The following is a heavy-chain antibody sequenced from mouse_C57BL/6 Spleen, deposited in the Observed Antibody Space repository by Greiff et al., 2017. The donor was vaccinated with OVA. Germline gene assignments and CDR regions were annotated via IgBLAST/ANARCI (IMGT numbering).Heavy chain of an antibody. Sequence: QVQLQQPGAELVKPGASVQLSCKASGYTFTSYWMHWVKQTPVHGLEWIGAIDPETGGTAYNQKFKGKAILTADKSSSTAYMELRSLTSEDSAVYYCTRPLITTVVATGYFDVWGTGTTVTVSS. CDR2: IDPETGGT. CDR1: GYTFTSYW. J-gene: IGHJ1*03. V-gene: IGHV1-15*01. D-gene: IGHD1-1*01. CDR3: TRPLITTVVATGYFDV.